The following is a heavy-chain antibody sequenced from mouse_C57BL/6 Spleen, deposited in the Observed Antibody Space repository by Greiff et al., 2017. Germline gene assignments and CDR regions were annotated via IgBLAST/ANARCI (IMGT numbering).Heavy chain of an antibody. CDR2: IDPSDSYT. V-gene: IGHV1-69*01. Sequence: VQLQQPGAELVMPGASVKLSCKASGYTFTSYWMHWVKQRPGQGLEWIGEIDPSDSYTNYNQKFKGKSTWTVEKSSSTAYMQLSSLTSEDSAVYYCARYSNYVDYAMDYWGQGTSVTVSS. J-gene: IGHJ4*01. CDR3: ARYSNYVDYAMDY. CDR1: GYTFTSYW. D-gene: IGHD2-5*01.